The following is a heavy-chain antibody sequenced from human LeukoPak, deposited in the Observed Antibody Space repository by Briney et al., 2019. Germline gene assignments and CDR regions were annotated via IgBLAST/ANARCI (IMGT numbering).Heavy chain of an antibody. V-gene: IGHV4-39*01. CDR2: MYYSGNT. D-gene: IGHD3-22*01. Sequence: SETPSHTCVESGGSVSSSNDYWGWIRQPPGKGLEWIVSMYYSGNTYYSPSLKSRVTISVDTSKNQFSLKLSSVTAADTAIYYCARRLTMIVVVTGWFDHWGQGTLVTVSS. CDR3: ARRLTMIVVVTGWFDH. J-gene: IGHJ5*02. CDR1: GGSVSSSNDY.